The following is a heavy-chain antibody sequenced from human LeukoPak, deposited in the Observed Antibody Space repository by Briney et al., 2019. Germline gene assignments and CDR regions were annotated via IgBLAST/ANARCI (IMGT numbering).Heavy chain of an antibody. D-gene: IGHD6-19*01. CDR2: INPNSGGT. J-gene: IGHJ4*02. Sequence: GASVKVSCKASGYTFTGYYMHWVRQAPGQGLEWMGWINPNSGGTNYAQKFQGRVTMTRDTSISAAYMELSRLRSDDTAVYYCARGTSSGWYVRGSKFDYWGQGTLVTVSS. CDR3: ARGTSSGWYVRGSKFDY. CDR1: GYTFTGYY. V-gene: IGHV1-2*02.